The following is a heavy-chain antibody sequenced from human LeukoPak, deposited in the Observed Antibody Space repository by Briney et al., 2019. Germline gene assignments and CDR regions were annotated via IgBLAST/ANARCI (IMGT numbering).Heavy chain of an antibody. Sequence: PGRSLRLSCAASGFTFSSYGMHWVRQAPGKGLEWVAVIWYDGSNKYYADSVKGRFTISRDNSKNTLYLQMNSLRAEDTAVYYCARDEGNSQTNWFDPWGQGTLVTVSS. CDR2: IWYDGSNK. J-gene: IGHJ5*02. V-gene: IGHV3-33*01. CDR1: GFTFSSYG. CDR3: ARDEGNSQTNWFDP. D-gene: IGHD2-21*01.